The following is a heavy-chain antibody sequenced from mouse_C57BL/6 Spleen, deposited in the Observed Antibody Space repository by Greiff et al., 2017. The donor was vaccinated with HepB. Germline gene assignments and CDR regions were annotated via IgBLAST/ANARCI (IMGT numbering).Heavy chain of an antibody. CDR3: ARWAAQEYYAMDY. V-gene: IGHV1-81*01. D-gene: IGHD3-2*02. Sequence: VKVVESGAELARPGASVKLSCKASGYTFTSYGISWVKQRTGQGLEWIGEIYPRSGNTYYNEKFKGKATLTADKSSSTAYMELRSLTSEDSAVYFCARWAAQEYYAMDYWGQGTSVTVSS. J-gene: IGHJ4*01. CDR2: IYPRSGNT. CDR1: GYTFTSYG.